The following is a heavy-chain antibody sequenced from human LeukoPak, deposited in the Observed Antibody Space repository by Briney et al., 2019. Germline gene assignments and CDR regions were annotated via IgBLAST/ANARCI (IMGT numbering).Heavy chain of an antibody. CDR1: GYTLTDLA. CDR2: YDPEYQER. CDR3: APTLRYCSGGRCYSRDYFDY. D-gene: IGHD2-15*01. J-gene: IGHJ4*02. Sequence: ASVKVSCKVSGYTLTDLAMHWVRQAPGKGLEWVGGYDPEYQERVYAQRLQGRVTMIEDTSTDTAYMELTSLRSEDTAVYYCAPTLRYCSGGRCYSRDYFDYWGQGTLVTVSS. V-gene: IGHV1-24*01.